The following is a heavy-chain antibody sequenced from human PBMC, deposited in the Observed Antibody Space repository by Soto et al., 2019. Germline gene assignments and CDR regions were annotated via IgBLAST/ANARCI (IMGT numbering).Heavy chain of an antibody. CDR2: IYNSGST. Sequence: PSETLSLTCTVSGGSISNKYWSWIRQPPGKELEWIGYIYNSGSTNYNPSLKSRVTISVDTSKNQISLQLRSLTAADTAVYYCARYFEVVGNVYWYFDLWGRGTLVTVSS. CDR3: ARYFEVVGNVYWYFDL. V-gene: IGHV4-59*01. D-gene: IGHD2-15*01. CDR1: GGSISNKY. J-gene: IGHJ2*01.